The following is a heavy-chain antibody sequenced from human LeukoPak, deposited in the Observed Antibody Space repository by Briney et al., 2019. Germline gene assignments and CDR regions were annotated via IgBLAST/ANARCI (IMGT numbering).Heavy chain of an antibody. CDR3: AADSSGYYYGPYFDY. CDR1: GGSISSGDYY. V-gene: IGHV4-30-4*01. D-gene: IGHD3-22*01. CDR2: IYYSGST. J-gene: IGHJ4*02. Sequence: PSQTLSLTCTVSGGSISSGDYYWSWIRQPPGKGLEWIGYIYYSGSTYYNPSLKSRVTISVDTSKNQFSLKLSSVTAADTAVYYCAADSSGYYYGPYFDYWGQGTLVTVSS.